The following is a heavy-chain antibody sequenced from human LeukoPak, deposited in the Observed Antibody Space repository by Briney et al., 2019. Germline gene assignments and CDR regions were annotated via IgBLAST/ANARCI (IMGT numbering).Heavy chain of an antibody. Sequence: QPGGSLRLSCAPSGFTFNSYWMNWVRQAPGKGPEWVSNIKQDGSATYYVDSVKGRFTISRDNAKNSLHLQMNSLRAEDTAVYYCARDPGRGGAAAMDYWGQGTLVTVSS. J-gene: IGHJ4*02. V-gene: IGHV3-7*01. CDR2: IKQDGSAT. D-gene: IGHD6-13*01. CDR3: ARDPGRGGAAAMDY. CDR1: GFTFNSYW.